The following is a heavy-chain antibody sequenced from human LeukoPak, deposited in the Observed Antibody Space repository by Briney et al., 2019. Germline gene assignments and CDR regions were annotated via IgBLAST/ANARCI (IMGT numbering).Heavy chain of an antibody. V-gene: IGHV7-4-1*02. CDR3: ARGTSSSWSSWFDP. J-gene: IGHJ5*02. Sequence: GASVKVSCKASGYTFTSYAMNWVRQAPGQGLEWMGWINTNTGNPTYAQGFTGRFVFSLDTSVSTAYLQISSLKAEDTAVYCCARGTSSSWSSWFDPWGQGTLVTVSS. D-gene: IGHD6-13*01. CDR1: GYTFTSYA. CDR2: INTNTGNP.